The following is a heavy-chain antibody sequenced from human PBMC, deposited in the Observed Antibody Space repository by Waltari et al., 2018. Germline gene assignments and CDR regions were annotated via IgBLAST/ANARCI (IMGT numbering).Heavy chain of an antibody. CDR1: GGTFSNFA. Sequence: QVQLVQSGAEVKKPGSSVRVSCKASGGTFSNFAISWVRQAPGQGLDRMGGSHPISTEIAYAQKYQGRVTMTADESTTTTYREHSSLRSGDTAVYYCDVYCCNSSGHGGFDIWGQGTMVTVSS. CDR3: DVYCCNSSGHGGFDI. V-gene: IGHV1-69*01. CDR2: SHPISTEI. D-gene: IGHD3-22*01. J-gene: IGHJ3*02.